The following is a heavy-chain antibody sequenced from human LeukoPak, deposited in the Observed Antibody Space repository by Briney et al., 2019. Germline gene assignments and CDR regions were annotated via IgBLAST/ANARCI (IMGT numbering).Heavy chain of an antibody. D-gene: IGHD4-17*01. Sequence: SETLSLTCAVSGGSISSGGYSWSWIRQPPGKGLEWIGYIYHSGSTYYNPSLKSRVTISVDRSKNQFSLKLSSVTAADTAVYYCARDEGGDYGVRGYFDLWGRGTLVTVSS. CDR2: IYHSGST. CDR1: GGSISSGGYS. V-gene: IGHV4-30-2*01. J-gene: IGHJ2*01. CDR3: ARDEGGDYGVRGYFDL.